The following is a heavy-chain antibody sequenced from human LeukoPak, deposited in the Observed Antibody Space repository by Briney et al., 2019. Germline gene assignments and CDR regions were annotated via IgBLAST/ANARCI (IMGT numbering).Heavy chain of an antibody. V-gene: IGHV1-18*01. CDR1: GYTFTSYG. D-gene: IGHD3-16*01. J-gene: IGHJ4*02. Sequence: ASVKVSCKASGYTFTSYGISWVRQAPGQGLEWMGWISAYNGNTNYAQKLQGRVTMTTDASTSTAYMELRSLRSDDTAVYYCASGGGYDYVWGSYFYWGQGTLVTVSS. CDR3: ASGGGYDYVWGSYFY. CDR2: ISAYNGNT.